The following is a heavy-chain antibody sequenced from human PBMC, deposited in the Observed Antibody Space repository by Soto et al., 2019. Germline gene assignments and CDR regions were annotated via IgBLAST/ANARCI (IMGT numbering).Heavy chain of an antibody. CDR3: AIGRCIPHLICPYYYGMDV. CDR1: GYTFTGYY. CDR2: INPNSGGT. Sequence: ASVKVSCKASGYTFTGYYMHWVRQAPGQGLEWMGWINPNSGGTNYAQKFQGWVTMTRDTSISTAYMELSRLRSDDTAVYYCAIGRCIPHLICPYYYGMDVWGQGTTVTVSS. J-gene: IGHJ6*02. V-gene: IGHV1-2*04. D-gene: IGHD2-8*01.